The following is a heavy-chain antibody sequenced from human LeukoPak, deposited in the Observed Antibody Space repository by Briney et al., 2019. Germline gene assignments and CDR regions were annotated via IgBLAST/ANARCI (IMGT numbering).Heavy chain of an antibody. CDR3: AKGGQVIPTSRVFYL. Sequence: PGGSLSLSCAASGFTFSSSAMSWVRQAPGEGPEWVSIISGAGDYTYYADSVKGRFTISRDNSRNTLYLQMNSLRADDTSVYYCAKGGQVIPTSRVFYLWGQGTLVTVSS. V-gene: IGHV3-23*01. CDR1: GFTFSSSA. D-gene: IGHD3-16*02. J-gene: IGHJ5*02. CDR2: ISGAGDYT.